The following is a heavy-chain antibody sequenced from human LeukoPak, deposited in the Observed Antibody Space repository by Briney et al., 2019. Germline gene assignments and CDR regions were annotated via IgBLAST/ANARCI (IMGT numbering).Heavy chain of an antibody. CDR3: ARDDYGDYYYGMDV. V-gene: IGHV1-18*01. Sequence: ASVKVSCKASGYTFTSYGISWVRQAPGQGLEWMGWISAYNGNTNYAQKLQGRVTVTTDTSTSTAYMELRSLRSDDTAVYYCARDDYGDYYYGMDVWGQGTTVTVSS. CDR1: GYTFTSYG. CDR2: ISAYNGNT. J-gene: IGHJ6*02. D-gene: IGHD4-17*01.